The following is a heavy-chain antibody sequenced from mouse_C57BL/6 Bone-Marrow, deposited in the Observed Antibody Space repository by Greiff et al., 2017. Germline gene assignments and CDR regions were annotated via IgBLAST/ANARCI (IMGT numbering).Heavy chain of an antibody. J-gene: IGHJ1*03. Sequence: QVQLQQSGPELVKPGASVKISCKASGYAFSSSWMNWVKQRPGKGLEWIGRIYPGDGDTNYNGKFKGKATLAADKSSSTAYMQLSSLTSEDSAVYFCAREYDNGLWGTGTTVTVSS. V-gene: IGHV1-82*01. D-gene: IGHD1-1*01. CDR3: AREYDNGL. CDR2: IYPGDGDT. CDR1: GYAFSSSW.